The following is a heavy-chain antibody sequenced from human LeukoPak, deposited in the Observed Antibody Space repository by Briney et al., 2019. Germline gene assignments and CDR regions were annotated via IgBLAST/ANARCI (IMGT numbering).Heavy chain of an antibody. CDR2: ISHDGNHQ. CDR3: ARDHSGCDYFDY. D-gene: IGHD1-26*01. V-gene: IGHV3-30*03. CDR1: GFTFNIHG. J-gene: IGHJ4*02. Sequence: PGGSLRLSCVASGFTFNIHGMHWVRQAPNKGLEWVAVISHDGNHQYFGGSVKGRFTVARDNSKNTLYLQMNSLTVEDTAVYFCARDHSGCDYFDYWGQGTVVSVSS.